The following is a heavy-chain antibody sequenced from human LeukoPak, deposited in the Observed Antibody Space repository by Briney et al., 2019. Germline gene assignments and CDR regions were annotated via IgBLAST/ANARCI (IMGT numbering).Heavy chain of an antibody. Sequence: PGGSLRLSCAASGFTFSSYGMHWVRQAPGKGLEWVAVISYDGSNQYYADTVKGRFTISRDNSKNTLYLQMNSLRAEDTAVYYCAKDRLGALYYYDSSGYYRFDYWGQGTLVTVSS. CDR1: GFTFSSYG. V-gene: IGHV3-30*18. J-gene: IGHJ4*01. CDR2: ISYDGSNQ. D-gene: IGHD3-22*01. CDR3: AKDRLGALYYYDSSGYYRFDY.